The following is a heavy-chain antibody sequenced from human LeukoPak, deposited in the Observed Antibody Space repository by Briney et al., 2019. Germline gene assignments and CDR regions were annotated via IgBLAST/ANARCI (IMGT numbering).Heavy chain of an antibody. D-gene: IGHD6-19*01. CDR3: ARGLREGPVAATNFDY. J-gene: IGHJ4*02. V-gene: IGHV4-34*01. Sequence: TSETLSLTYAVYGGSFSGYYWSWIRQPPGKGLEWIGEINHSGSTNYNPSLKSRVTISVDTSKNQFSLKLSSVTAADTAVYYCARGLREGPVAATNFDYWGQGTLVTVSS. CDR1: GGSFSGYY. CDR2: INHSGST.